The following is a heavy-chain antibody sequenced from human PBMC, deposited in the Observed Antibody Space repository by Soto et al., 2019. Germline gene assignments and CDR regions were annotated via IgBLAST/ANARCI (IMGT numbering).Heavy chain of an antibody. CDR1: GFTVSSNY. CDR2: IYSGGST. J-gene: IGHJ4*02. V-gene: IGHV3-53*01. Sequence: GGSLRLSCAASGFTVSSNYMSWVRQAPGKGLEWVSVIYSGGSTYYADSVKGRFTISRDNFKNTLYLQMNSLRAEDTAVYYCARGYSYTQPVFDYWGLGTLVTVSS. D-gene: IGHD5-18*01. CDR3: ARGYSYTQPVFDY.